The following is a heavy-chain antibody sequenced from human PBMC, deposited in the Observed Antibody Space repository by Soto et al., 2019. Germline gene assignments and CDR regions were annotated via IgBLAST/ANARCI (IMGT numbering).Heavy chain of an antibody. V-gene: IGHV3-23*01. CDR2: ITGSGGST. CDR1: GFTFSGFA. D-gene: IGHD6-6*01. J-gene: IGHJ4*02. Sequence: EVQLLESGGGLAQPGGSLRLSCAASGFTFSGFAMSWVRHAPGKGLEWVSAITGSGGSTYHADSVKGRFTIARDNSKNTLCLEMNSLRANDTAVYYCAKGSSSSRPYYFDYWGQGTLATVSS. CDR3: AKGSSSSRPYYFDY.